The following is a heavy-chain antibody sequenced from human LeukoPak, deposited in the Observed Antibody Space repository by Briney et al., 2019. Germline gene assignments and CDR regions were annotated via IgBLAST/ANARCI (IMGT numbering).Heavy chain of an antibody. CDR2: ISWNSGKI. CDR3: AVAVAGLYYFDY. D-gene: IGHD6-19*01. Sequence: PGGSLRLSCVVSGFTFDDYAMHWVRQAPGKGLEWVSGISWNSGKIAYADSVKGRFTISRDNAKNTPYLQMNSLRAEDTAVYYCAVAVAGLYYFDYWGQGTLVTVSS. J-gene: IGHJ4*02. CDR1: GFTFDDYA. V-gene: IGHV3-9*01.